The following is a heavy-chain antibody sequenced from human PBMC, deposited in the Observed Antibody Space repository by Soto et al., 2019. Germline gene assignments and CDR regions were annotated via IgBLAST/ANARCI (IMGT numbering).Heavy chain of an antibody. CDR3: ARDGRPMDV. Sequence: GGSLRLSCAASGFTFSTYSMSWVRQAPGKGLEWVSFISSISTTIYYADSVKGRFTVSRDNAKNTLYLQMSSLRGEDTGVYYCARDGRPMDVWGRGTTVTVSS. CDR1: GFTFSTYS. V-gene: IGHV3-48*01. J-gene: IGHJ6*02. CDR2: ISSISTTI.